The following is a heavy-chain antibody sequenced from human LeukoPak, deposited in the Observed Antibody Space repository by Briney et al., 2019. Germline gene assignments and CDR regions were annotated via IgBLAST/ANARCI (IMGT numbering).Heavy chain of an antibody. D-gene: IGHD6-13*01. V-gene: IGHV4-39*01. J-gene: IGHJ5*02. CDR1: GGSISGTSIY. CDR3: ARSSAAEGPTHNWFGP. CDR2: IYYSGDT. Sequence: PSETLSLTCSVSGGSISGTSIYWGWIRPPTGKRLEWIGSIYYSGDTYYSPSIRSRVILSVDTNRNQFSLKLTSVTAAYTAVNYFARSSAAEGPTHNWFGPWGQGILVTVPS.